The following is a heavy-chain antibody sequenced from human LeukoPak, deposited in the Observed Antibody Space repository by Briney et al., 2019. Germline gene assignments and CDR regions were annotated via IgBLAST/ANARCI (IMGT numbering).Heavy chain of an antibody. CDR2: IYHSGST. CDR1: GGSISSGGYS. J-gene: IGHJ5*02. Sequence: SQTPSLTCAVSGGSISSGGYSWSWIRQPPGKGLEWIGYIYHSGSTYYNPSLKSRVTISVDRSKNQFSLKLSSVTAADTAVYYCAREVDTRAEVWFDPWGQGTLVTVSS. D-gene: IGHD5-18*01. V-gene: IGHV4-30-2*01. CDR3: AREVDTRAEVWFDP.